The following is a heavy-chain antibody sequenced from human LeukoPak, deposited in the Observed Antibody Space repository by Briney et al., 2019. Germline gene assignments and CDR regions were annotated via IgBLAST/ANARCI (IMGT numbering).Heavy chain of an antibody. CDR1: GDSISSYY. V-gene: IGHV4-4*09. CDR3: ARLRVSVVPAGISYYMDV. CDR2: IYASGSI. D-gene: IGHD6-13*01. Sequence: SETLSLTCTVSGDSISSYYWSWIRQPPGKGLEWLAYIYASGSITYNPSLKSRVTISVDTSKNQFSLKLSSVTAADTAVYYCARLRVSVVPAGISYYMDVWGKGTTVTVSS. J-gene: IGHJ6*03.